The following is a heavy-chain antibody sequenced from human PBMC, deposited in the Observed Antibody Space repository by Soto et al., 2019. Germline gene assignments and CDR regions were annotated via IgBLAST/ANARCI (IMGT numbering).Heavy chain of an antibody. CDR3: AILAGNWNNFHYYYSLDV. J-gene: IGHJ6*02. CDR1: GGSISSYY. CDR2: INNSESA. D-gene: IGHD1-20*01. V-gene: IGHV4-4*08. Sequence: SETLSLTCIVSGGSISSYYWSWIRQPPGKGLEWIGDINNSESANYNPSLKSRVTISVDTSKNQFSLKLTSMTAADTAVYYCAILAGNWNNFHYYYSLDVWGQGTTVTVSS.